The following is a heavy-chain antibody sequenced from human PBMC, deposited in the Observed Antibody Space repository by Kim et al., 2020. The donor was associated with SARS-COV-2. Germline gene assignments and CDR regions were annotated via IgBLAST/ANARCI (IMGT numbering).Heavy chain of an antibody. V-gene: IGHV3-33*01. D-gene: IGHD2-21*01. CDR3: ARGVSPSYRLQPYYYGMDV. J-gene: IGHJ6*02. CDR1: GFTFSSYG. Sequence: GGSLRLSCAASGFTFSSYGMHWVRQAPGKGLEWVAVIWYDGSNKYYADSVKGRFTISRDNSKNTLYLQMNSLRAEDTAVYYCARGVSPSYRLQPYYYGMDVWGQGTTVTVSS. CDR2: IWYDGSNK.